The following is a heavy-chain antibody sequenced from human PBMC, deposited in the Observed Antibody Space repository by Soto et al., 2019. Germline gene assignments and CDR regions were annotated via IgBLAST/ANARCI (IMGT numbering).Heavy chain of an antibody. D-gene: IGHD2-2*01. CDR3: AKDVSPAAAIGGGYFDY. J-gene: IGHJ4*02. V-gene: IGHV3-43*01. CDR1: GFTFDDYT. CDR2: ISWDGGST. Sequence: GGSLRLSCAASGFTFDDYTMHWVRQAPGKGLEWVSLISWDGGSTYYADSVKGRFTISRDNSKNSLYLQMNSLRTEDTALYYCAKDVSPAAAIGGGYFDYWGQGTLVTVSS.